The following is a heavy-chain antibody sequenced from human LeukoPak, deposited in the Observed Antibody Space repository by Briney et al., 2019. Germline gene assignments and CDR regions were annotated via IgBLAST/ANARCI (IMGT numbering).Heavy chain of an antibody. CDR2: MSPNSGDT. J-gene: IGHJ4*02. V-gene: IGHV1-8*01. Sequence: ASVKVSCKASGYTFTSYDFNWVRQATGQRPEWMGWMSPNSGDTGYAQKFQDRVTMTRNTSISTAYMELSSLRSDDTAVYYCARGSDSGSPVLYYFDYWGQGTLVTVSS. CDR3: ARGSDSGSPVLYYFDY. D-gene: IGHD3-10*01. CDR1: GYTFTSYD.